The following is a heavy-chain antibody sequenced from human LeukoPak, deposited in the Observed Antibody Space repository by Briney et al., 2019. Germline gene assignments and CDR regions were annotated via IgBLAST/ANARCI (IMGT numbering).Heavy chain of an antibody. CDR2: INQDGSEV. CDR3: TNRAGLPTNKPWCFDH. CDR1: GFPFNNYW. D-gene: IGHD2-15*01. Sequence: GSLRLSSEASGFPFNNYWMTWVRQAPGRGPEWVANINQDGSEVSYVDSMKGRFTISRDNARNSLYLQMSSLRGEDTAVYYCTNRAGLPTNKPWCFDHWGQGTLVTVSS. V-gene: IGHV3-7*01. J-gene: IGHJ4*02.